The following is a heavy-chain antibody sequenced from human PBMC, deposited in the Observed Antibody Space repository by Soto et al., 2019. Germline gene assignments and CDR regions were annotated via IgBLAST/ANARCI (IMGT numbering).Heavy chain of an antibody. V-gene: IGHV3-30*18. CDR2: ISYDGSNK. J-gene: IGHJ6*02. Sequence: PGESXRLSCSSSGFTFISYCMHWFRQAPGKGLEWVAVISYDGSNKYYADSVKGRFTISRDNSKNTLYLQMNSLRAEDTAVYYCAKEAYYDSSGYLRDWYYYGMDVWGQGTTVTVSS. D-gene: IGHD3-22*01. CDR1: GFTFISYC. CDR3: AKEAYYDSSGYLRDWYYYGMDV.